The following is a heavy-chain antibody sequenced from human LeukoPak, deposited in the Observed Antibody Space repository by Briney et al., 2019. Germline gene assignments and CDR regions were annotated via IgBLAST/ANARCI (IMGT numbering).Heavy chain of an antibody. Sequence: GGSLRLSCAASGFTFSSYWMHWVRQAPGKGLVWVSRINSDGSSTSYADSVKGRFTISRDNAKNTLYLQMNSLRAEDTAVYYCATTDGYLGYFDYWGQGTLVIVSS. J-gene: IGHJ4*02. CDR3: ATTDGYLGYFDY. D-gene: IGHD5-18*01. CDR2: INSDGSST. V-gene: IGHV3-74*01. CDR1: GFTFSSYW.